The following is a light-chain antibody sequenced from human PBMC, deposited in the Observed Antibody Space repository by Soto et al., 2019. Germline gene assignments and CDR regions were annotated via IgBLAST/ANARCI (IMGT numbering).Light chain of an antibody. J-gene: IGKJ1*01. V-gene: IGKV3-20*01. CDR1: QSVSSSY. Sequence: EIVLTQSPGTLSLSPGERATLSCRASQSVSSSYLAWYQQKPGQAPRLLIYGASSRATGIPDRFSGSGSGTDFTLTISRLEPADFAVYYCQQYGSSPCTFGQGTKVAIK. CDR3: QQYGSSPCT. CDR2: GAS.